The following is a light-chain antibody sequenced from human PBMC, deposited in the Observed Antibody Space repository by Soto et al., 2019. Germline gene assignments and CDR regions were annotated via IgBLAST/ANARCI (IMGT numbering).Light chain of an antibody. Sequence: IGMKQSPATLSVSPGERATLSCRASQSFSSNYLAWYQQKPGQAPRLLIYGASSRATGIPDRFSGSGSGTDFTLTISRLEPEDFAVYYCQQYGSSPLTFGGGTKVDIK. J-gene: IGKJ4*01. CDR3: QQYGSSPLT. CDR2: GAS. V-gene: IGKV3-20*01. CDR1: QSFSSNY.